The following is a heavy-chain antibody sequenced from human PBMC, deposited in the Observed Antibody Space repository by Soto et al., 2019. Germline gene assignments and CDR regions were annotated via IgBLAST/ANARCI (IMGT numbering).Heavy chain of an antibody. Sequence: ASVKVSCKASGYTFTSYYMHWVRQAPGQGLEWMGIINPSGGSTSYAQKFQGRVTMTRDTSTSTVYMELSSLRSEDTAVYYCARADSSGYYASGFDYWDQGTLVTVSS. CDR2: INPSGGST. CDR1: GYTFTSYY. CDR3: ARADSSGYYASGFDY. J-gene: IGHJ4*02. D-gene: IGHD3-22*01. V-gene: IGHV1-46*01.